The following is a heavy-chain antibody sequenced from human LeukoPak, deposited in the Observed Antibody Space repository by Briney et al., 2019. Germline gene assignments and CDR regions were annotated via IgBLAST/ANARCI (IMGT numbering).Heavy chain of an antibody. CDR1: EFTFSNSW. J-gene: IGHJ6*02. Sequence: GGSLRLSCAASEFTFSNSWMTWVRQAPGKRLEWVAHINHVGSEKNYVASVEGRFTISRDNAGNSLYLQMNSLRAEDTAVYFCARGHYGLDVWGQGTTVTVSS. CDR3: ARGHYGLDV. CDR2: INHVGSEK. V-gene: IGHV3-7*01.